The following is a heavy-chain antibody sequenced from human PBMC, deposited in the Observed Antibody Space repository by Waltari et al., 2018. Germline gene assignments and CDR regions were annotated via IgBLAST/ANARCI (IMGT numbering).Heavy chain of an antibody. D-gene: IGHD1-1*01. CDR2: MNESGDG. V-gene: IGHV4-34*01. CDR1: GGSFRGYF. J-gene: IGHJ5*02. Sequence: QVQLEQRGEGLLKPSETLSLTCIVKGGSFRGYFWSWIRHSPGKGLEWIGDMNESGDGDYNESLKSRVTISLDASKRQIALKLASVTAADTAVYYCARRSGTTYRLAWFDPWGQGTLVSVSS. CDR3: ARRSGTTYRLAWFDP.